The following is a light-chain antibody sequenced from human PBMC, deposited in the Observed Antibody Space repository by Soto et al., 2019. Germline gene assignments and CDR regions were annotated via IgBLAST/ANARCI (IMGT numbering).Light chain of an antibody. J-gene: IGKJ5*01. V-gene: IGKV3-15*01. CDR1: QSVNSN. CDR3: QQYNNWPFS. Sequence: EVVMTQSPATLSVSPGERATLSCRASQSVNSNLAWYQQNPGQAPRLLIYGASTRATDLPARFSATGSETDFTLTISGLQSGDSAVYFCQQYNNWPFSFGQGTRLEIK. CDR2: GAS.